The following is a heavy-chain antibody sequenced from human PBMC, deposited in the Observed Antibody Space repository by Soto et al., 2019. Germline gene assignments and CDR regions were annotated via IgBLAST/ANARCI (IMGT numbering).Heavy chain of an antibody. J-gene: IGHJ6*03. CDR1: GGSISSYY. CDR2: IYYSGST. V-gene: IGHV4-59*01. Sequence: QVQLQESGPGLVKPSETLSLTCTVSGGSISSYYWSWIRQPPGKGLEWIGYIYYSGSTNYNPSLKSRVTISVDTSKNQFSLKLSSVTAADTAVYYCARDRREESYGSGSYYPPTYYYYMDVWGKGTTVTVSS. D-gene: IGHD3-10*01. CDR3: ARDRREESYGSGSYYPPTYYYYMDV.